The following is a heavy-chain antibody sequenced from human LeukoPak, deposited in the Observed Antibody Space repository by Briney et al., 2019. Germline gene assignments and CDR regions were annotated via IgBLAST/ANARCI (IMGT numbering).Heavy chain of an antibody. CDR3: AGDLLSYGSGRDYYYMDV. Sequence: SETLSLTCTVSGGSISSYYWSWIRQPAGKGLEWIGRIYTSGSTNYNPSLKSRVTMSVDTSKNQSSLKLSSVTAADTAVYYCAGDLLSYGSGRDYYYMDVWRKGTTVTISS. V-gene: IGHV4-4*07. J-gene: IGHJ6*03. CDR1: GGSISSYY. CDR2: IYTSGST. D-gene: IGHD3-10*01.